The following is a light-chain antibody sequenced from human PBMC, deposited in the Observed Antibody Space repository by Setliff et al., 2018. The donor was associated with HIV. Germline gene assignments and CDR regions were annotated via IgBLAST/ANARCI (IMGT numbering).Light chain of an antibody. CDR1: QSISNW. CDR3: QQYNGHSGT. J-gene: IGKJ1*01. Sequence: DIQMTQSPPTLSASVGDRVTITCWASQSISNWLAWYQQKPGKAPKLLIYKASSLESGVPSGFSGSGSGTEFTLTISSLQPDDFATYYCQQYNGHSGTFGQGTKVDIK. V-gene: IGKV1-5*03. CDR2: KAS.